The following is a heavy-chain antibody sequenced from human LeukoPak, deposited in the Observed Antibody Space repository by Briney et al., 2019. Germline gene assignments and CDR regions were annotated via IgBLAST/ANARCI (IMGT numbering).Heavy chain of an antibody. CDR3: VKERYCSSTSCYVFDY. Sequence: PGGSLRLSCAASGFTFSSYAMHWVRQAPGKGLEYVSAISSNGGSTYYADSVKGRFTISRDNSKNTLYLQMSSLRAEDTAVYYCVKERYCSSTSCYVFDYWGQGTLVTVSS. D-gene: IGHD2-2*01. J-gene: IGHJ4*02. CDR1: GFTFSSYA. V-gene: IGHV3-64D*09. CDR2: ISSNGGST.